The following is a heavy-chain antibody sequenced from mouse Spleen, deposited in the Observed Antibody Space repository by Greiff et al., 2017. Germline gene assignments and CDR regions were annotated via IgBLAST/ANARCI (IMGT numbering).Heavy chain of an antibody. CDR2: IYPGDGDT. J-gene: IGHJ1*03. D-gene: IGHD1-1*01. CDR3: ARERYYGSSYWYFDG. CDR1: GYAFSSSW. V-gene: IGHV1-82*01. Sequence: VQLQQSGPELVKPGASVKISCKASGYAFSSSWMNWVKQRPGKGLEWIGRIYPGDGDTNYNGKFKGKATLTADKSSSTAYMQLSSLTSEDSAVYFCARERYYGSSYWYFDGWGTGTTVNVSS.